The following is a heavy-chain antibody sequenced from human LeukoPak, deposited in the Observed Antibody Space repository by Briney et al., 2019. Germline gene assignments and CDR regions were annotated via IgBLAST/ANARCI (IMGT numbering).Heavy chain of an antibody. CDR3: APDSSELDY. CDR1: GFTFGDYA. V-gene: IGHV3-23*01. CDR2: ISGSGGST. J-gene: IGHJ4*02. Sequence: GGSLRLSCTASGFTFGDYAMSWVRQAPGKGLEWVSAISGSGGSTYYADSVKGRFTISRDNSKNTLYLQMNSLRAEDTAVYYCAPDSSELDYWGQGTLVTVSS. D-gene: IGHD3-22*01.